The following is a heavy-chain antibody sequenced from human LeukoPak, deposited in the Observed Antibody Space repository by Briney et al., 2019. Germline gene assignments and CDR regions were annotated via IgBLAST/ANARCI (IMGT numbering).Heavy chain of an antibody. J-gene: IGHJ4*02. CDR2: IWYDGSNK. D-gene: IGHD5-18*01. V-gene: IGHV3-33*01. CDR1: GFTFSSYG. CDR3: AMWIQVWKFDY. Sequence: GMSLRLSCAASGFTFSSYGMHWVRQAPGKGLEWVAVIWYDGSNKYYADPVKGRFTISRDNSKNTLYLQMNSLRAEDTAVYYCAMWIQVWKFDYWGQGTLVTVSS.